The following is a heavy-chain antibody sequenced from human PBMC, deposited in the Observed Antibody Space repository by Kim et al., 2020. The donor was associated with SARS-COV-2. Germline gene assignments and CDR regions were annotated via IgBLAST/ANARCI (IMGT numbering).Heavy chain of an antibody. V-gene: IGHV3-48*02. D-gene: IGHD3-16*01. CDR1: GFTFSAYD. J-gene: IGHJ3*02. Sequence: GGSLRLSCATSGFTFSAYDMNWVRQAPGKGLEWLSSITKTSSTIHYADSVKGRFTISRDNAKNSLYLQLNSLTDEDTAVHFCVRDRWGGALDICGQGT. CDR2: ITKTSSTI. CDR3: VRDRWGGALDI.